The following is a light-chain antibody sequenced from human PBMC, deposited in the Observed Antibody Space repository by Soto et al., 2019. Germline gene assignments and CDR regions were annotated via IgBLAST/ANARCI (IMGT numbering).Light chain of an antibody. CDR1: QSVYNNY. J-gene: IGKJ5*01. CDR3: QQYGTPRSVT. V-gene: IGKV3-20*01. CDR2: GAS. Sequence: EIFLTQSPGTLSLSPWEEATLSCRASQSVYNNYLACYQQKPGQTPRLIIYGASGRADGIPHRFSGSGFGTDFTLTISKVEPEDFAVYYCQQYGTPRSVTFGQGTRLEIK.